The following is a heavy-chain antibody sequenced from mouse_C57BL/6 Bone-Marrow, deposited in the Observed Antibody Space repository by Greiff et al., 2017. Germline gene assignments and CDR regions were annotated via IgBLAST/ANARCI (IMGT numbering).Heavy chain of an antibody. CDR1: GFTFSSYA. J-gene: IGHJ2*01. CDR2: ISSGGDYI. Sequence: EVHLVESGEGLVKPGGSLKLSCAASGFTFSSYAMSWVRQTPEKRLEWVAYISSGGDYIYYADTVKGRFTISRDNAKNTLYLHMSSLKSEDTAMYYCTRDRLYYFDYWGQGTTLTVSS. V-gene: IGHV5-9-1*02. CDR3: TRDRLYYFDY.